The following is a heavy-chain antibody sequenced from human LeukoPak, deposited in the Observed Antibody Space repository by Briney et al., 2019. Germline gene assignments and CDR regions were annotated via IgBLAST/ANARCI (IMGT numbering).Heavy chain of an antibody. CDR1: GYTFTGYY. CDR2: INPNSGGT. D-gene: IGHD3-10*01. V-gene: IGHV1-2*02. Sequence: GASVKVSCKASGYTFTGYYMHWVRQAPAQGLEWMGWINPNSGGTNYAQKFQGRVTMPRDTSISTAYMELSRLRSDDTAVYYCARELTMVRGVNNWFDPWGQGTLVTVSS. CDR3: ARELTMVRGVNNWFDP. J-gene: IGHJ5*02.